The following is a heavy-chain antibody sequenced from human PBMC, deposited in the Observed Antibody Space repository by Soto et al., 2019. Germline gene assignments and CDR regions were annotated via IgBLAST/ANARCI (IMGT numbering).Heavy chain of an antibody. Sequence: QVQLVQSGTEVKKPGASVKVSCKASGYTFTSYGIHWVRQAPGQRLEWMGWINAANGDTKYSPKCQGRVTITRDTSARTAYMEVSSLRSEDTAVYYCVRRHVSVTGIDWFDPWGEGIMVTVSS. CDR1: GYTFTSYG. D-gene: IGHD2-8*02. CDR3: VRRHVSVTGIDWFDP. V-gene: IGHV1-3*01. CDR2: INAANGDT. J-gene: IGHJ5*02.